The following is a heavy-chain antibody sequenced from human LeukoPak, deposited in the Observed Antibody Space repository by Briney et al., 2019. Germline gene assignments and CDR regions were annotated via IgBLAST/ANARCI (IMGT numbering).Heavy chain of an antibody. CDR1: GGSFSGYY. V-gene: IGHV4-34*01. J-gene: IGHJ5*02. CDR2: INHSGST. Sequence: SETLSLTCAVYGGSFSGYYWSWIRQPSGKGLEWIGEINHSGSTNYNPSLKSRVTISVDTSKNQFSLKLSSVTAADTAVYYCARGGKLWLFDPWGQGTLVTVSS. D-gene: IGHD5-18*01. CDR3: ARGGKLWLFDP.